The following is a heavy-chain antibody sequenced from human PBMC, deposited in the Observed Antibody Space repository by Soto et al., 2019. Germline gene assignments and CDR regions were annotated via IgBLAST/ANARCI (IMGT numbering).Heavy chain of an antibody. V-gene: IGHV1-24*01. D-gene: IGHD3-10*01. Sequence: GASVKVSCKVSGYTLTELSMHWVRQAPGKGLEWMGGFDPEDGETIYAQKFQGRVTMTEDTSTDTAYMELSSLRSEDTAVYYCATLGRVTMVRGVSYGMDVWGQGTTVT. CDR1: GYTLTELS. CDR3: ATLGRVTMVRGVSYGMDV. J-gene: IGHJ6*02. CDR2: FDPEDGET.